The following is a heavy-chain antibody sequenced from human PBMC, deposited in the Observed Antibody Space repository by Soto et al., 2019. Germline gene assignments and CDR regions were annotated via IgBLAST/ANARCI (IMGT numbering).Heavy chain of an antibody. CDR3: ARVIGGYYGMDV. CDR1: GFTFSSYG. CDR2: IWYDGSNK. D-gene: IGHD3-16*01. Sequence: GGSLRLSCAASGFTFSSYGMHWVRQAPGKGLEWVAVIWYDGSNKYYADSVKGRFTISRDNSKNTLYLQMNSLRAEDTAVYYCARVIGGYYGMDVWGQGTTVTVSS. V-gene: IGHV3-33*01. J-gene: IGHJ6*02.